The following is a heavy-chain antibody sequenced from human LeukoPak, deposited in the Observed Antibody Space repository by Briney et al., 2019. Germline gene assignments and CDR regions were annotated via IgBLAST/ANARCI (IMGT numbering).Heavy chain of an antibody. Sequence: WMGRIIPILGIANYAQKFQGRVTITADNSTSTAYMELSSLRSEDTAVYYCARAARAGYYFDYWGQGTLVTVSS. CDR3: ARAARAGYYFDY. CDR2: IIPILGIA. V-gene: IGHV1-69*04. J-gene: IGHJ4*02.